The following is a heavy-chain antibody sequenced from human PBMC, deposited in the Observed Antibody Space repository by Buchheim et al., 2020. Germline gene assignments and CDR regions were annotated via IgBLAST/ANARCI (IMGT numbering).Heavy chain of an antibody. CDR2: INPSGGST. D-gene: IGHD3-10*01. CDR1: GYTFTSYY. V-gene: IGHV1-46*01. Sequence: QVQLVQSGAEVKKPGASVKVSCKASGYTFTSYYMHWVRQAPGQGLEWMGIINPSGGSTSYAQKFQGRVTMNRDTSISTAYMELNRLTSDDTAVYFCASRGSSWYFDLWGRGTL. CDR3: ASRGSSWYFDL. J-gene: IGHJ2*01.